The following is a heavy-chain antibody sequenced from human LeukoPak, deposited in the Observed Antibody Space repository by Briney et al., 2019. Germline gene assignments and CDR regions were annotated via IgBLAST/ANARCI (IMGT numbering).Heavy chain of an antibody. CDR2: IYYSGST. D-gene: IGHD4-17*01. V-gene: IGHV4-59*08. Sequence: PPETLSLTCIVSGGSISSYYWSWIRQPPGEGMGWIGYIYYSGSTNYNHSLKSGVTISVDTSKNQYSLKLSSVTAADTAVYYCARNSDYGDYVRYWYFDLWGRGTLATVSS. J-gene: IGHJ2*01. CDR3: ARNSDYGDYVRYWYFDL. CDR1: GGSISSYY.